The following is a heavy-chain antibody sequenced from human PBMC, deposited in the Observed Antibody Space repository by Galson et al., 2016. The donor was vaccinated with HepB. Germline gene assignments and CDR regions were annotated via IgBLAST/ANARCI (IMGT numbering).Heavy chain of an antibody. D-gene: IGHD2-15*01. Sequence: SLRLSCADSGLTFSNYPMNWVRQAPGKGLEWVSTISVGGGDTYYADSLRGRFTISRDDSKKTIYLQMRNLRAEDTAVYYCADIPLPRGSRWFDPWGQGTLVTVSS. V-gene: IGHV3-23*01. CDR1: GLTFSNYP. CDR2: ISVGGGDT. CDR3: ADIPLPRGSRWFDP. J-gene: IGHJ5*02.